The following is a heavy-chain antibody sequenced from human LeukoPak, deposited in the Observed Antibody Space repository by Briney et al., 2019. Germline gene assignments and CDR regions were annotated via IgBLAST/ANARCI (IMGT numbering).Heavy chain of an antibody. V-gene: IGHV1-46*01. Sequence: ASVKVSCKTSGYSFTNYYMHWVRQAPGQGLEWMGIINPSGGSTSYAQKFQGRVTMTRDTSTSTVYMELSSLRSEDTAVYYCARDILSIAARPGLDYWGQGTLVTVSS. J-gene: IGHJ4*02. CDR2: INPSGGST. D-gene: IGHD6-6*01. CDR3: ARDILSIAARPGLDY. CDR1: GYSFTNYY.